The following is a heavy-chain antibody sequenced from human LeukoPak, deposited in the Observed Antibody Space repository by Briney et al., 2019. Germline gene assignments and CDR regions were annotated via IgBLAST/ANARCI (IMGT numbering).Heavy chain of an antibody. CDR3: ATAPYYYDSSGYDY. J-gene: IGHJ4*02. V-gene: IGHV1-24*01. CDR1: GYTLTELS. CDR2: FDPEDGET. D-gene: IGHD3-22*01. Sequence: GASVKVSCXVSGYTLTELSMHWVRLAPGKGLEWMGGFDPEDGETIYAQKFQGRVTMTEDTSTDTAYMELSSLRSEDTAVYYCATAPYYYDSSGYDYWGQGTLVTVSS.